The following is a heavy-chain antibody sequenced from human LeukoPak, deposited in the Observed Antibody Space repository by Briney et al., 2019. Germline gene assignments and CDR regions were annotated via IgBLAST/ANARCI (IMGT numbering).Heavy chain of an antibody. Sequence: GASVKVSCKASGYTFTSYGISWVRQAPGQGLEWMGWISAYNGNTKHAQKLQGRVTMTTDTSTSTAYMELRSLRSDDTAVYYCARDHTYYYDSSGYYSRFDYWGQGTLVTVSS. CDR3: ARDHTYYYDSSGYYSRFDY. CDR1: GYTFTSYG. CDR2: ISAYNGNT. J-gene: IGHJ4*02. V-gene: IGHV1-18*01. D-gene: IGHD3-22*01.